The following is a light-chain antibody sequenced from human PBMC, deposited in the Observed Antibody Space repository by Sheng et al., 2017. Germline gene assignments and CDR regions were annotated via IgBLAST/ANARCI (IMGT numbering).Light chain of an antibody. J-gene: IGKJ1*01. Sequence: DIQMTQSPSTLSASVGDRVTITCRASQSISVWLAWYQQKPGKAPNLLIYKASSLESGVPSRFGGSGSGTEFTLTITSLQPDDFATYYCQQYNTYPWTFGQGTKVE. CDR1: QSISVW. V-gene: IGKV1-5*03. CDR3: QQYNTYPWT. CDR2: KAS.